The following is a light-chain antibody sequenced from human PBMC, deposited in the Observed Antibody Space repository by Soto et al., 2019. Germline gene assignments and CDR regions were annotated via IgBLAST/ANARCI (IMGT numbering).Light chain of an antibody. CDR2: DAS. Sequence: EVVITQSPATLSVSPGERARLSCRASDSVSRNLAWYQQKPAQAPRLLIYDASTRATGIPDTFSGGGSGTEFTLTISSLQSEDFVVYYCQQYNSWPPITFGQGTRLEIK. J-gene: IGKJ5*01. V-gene: IGKV3-15*01. CDR1: DSVSRN. CDR3: QQYNSWPPIT.